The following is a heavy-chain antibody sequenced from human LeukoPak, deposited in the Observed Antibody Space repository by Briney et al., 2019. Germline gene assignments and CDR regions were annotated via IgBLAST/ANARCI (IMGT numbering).Heavy chain of an antibody. CDR2: FYGSGSA. J-gene: IGHJ4*02. D-gene: IGHD1-1*01. CDR3: VRDVSQRRHFDY. V-gene: IGHV4-30-2*01. Sequence: SETLSLTCTVSGGSISSGAYYWSWIRQPPGKGLEWIGYFYGSGSASYNPSLKSRVTISVDRSNNQFSLKMSSVTAADTAVYYCVRDVSQRRHFDYWGQGTLVTVSS. CDR1: GGSISSGAYY.